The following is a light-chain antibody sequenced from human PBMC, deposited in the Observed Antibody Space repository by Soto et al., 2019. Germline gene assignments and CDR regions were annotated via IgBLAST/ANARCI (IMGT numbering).Light chain of an antibody. Sequence: EIVLTQSPATLSLSPGERATLSCRASQSVTNSLAWYQQKPGQAPRLLVYDASNRATGIQTRFSGSGSGTDFTLTISNLEPEDFAVYYCQQHISWPLTFGGGTKVEIK. CDR3: QQHISWPLT. CDR2: DAS. J-gene: IGKJ4*01. CDR1: QSVTNS. V-gene: IGKV3-11*01.